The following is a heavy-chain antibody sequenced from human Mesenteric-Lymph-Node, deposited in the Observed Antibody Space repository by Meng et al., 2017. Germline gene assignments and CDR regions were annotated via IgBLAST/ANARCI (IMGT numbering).Heavy chain of an antibody. CDR3: AREGDYAKKNAFDI. D-gene: IGHD4-17*01. Sequence: SETLSLTCTVSGGSLNSGGYYWSWIRQHPGKGLEWIGYIYHSGGTYYNPSLKSRVTLSVDKSKNQFSLKLNSVTAADTAVYYCAREGDYAKKNAFDIWGQGTMVTVSS. J-gene: IGHJ3*02. V-gene: IGHV4-31*03. CDR2: IYHSGGT. CDR1: GGSLNSGGYY.